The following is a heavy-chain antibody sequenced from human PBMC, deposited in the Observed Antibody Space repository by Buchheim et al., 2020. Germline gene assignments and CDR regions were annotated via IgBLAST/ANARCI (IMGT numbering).Heavy chain of an antibody. V-gene: IGHV3-23*01. J-gene: IGHJ4*02. CDR3: AKAGHCSGGSCYDFDLFDS. D-gene: IGHD2-15*01. CDR2: ITDSGGNT. Sequence: EVQLLESGGGLVQPGGSLRLSCAASGFSFRSYAMTWVRQAPGKGLEWVSGITDSGGNTYYADSVKGRFTISRDNSRNTLHLQMNSLRAEDTAVYYCAKAGHCSGGSCYDFDLFDSWGQGTL. CDR1: GFSFRSYA.